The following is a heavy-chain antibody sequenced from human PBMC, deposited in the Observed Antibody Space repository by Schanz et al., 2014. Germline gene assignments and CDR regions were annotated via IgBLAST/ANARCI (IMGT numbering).Heavy chain of an antibody. J-gene: IGHJ3*01. D-gene: IGHD3-9*01. CDR1: GYSLNELS. Sequence: QVQLVQSGAEVKKPGASVKVSCKVSGYSLNELSMHWVRQAPGQGPEWMGWISVYHGHTNYAEKVHGRVTMTTDTSTSTAYMELRGLRSDDTAVYYCARETTIITGGAFDVWGQGTMVTVSS. V-gene: IGHV1-18*01. CDR3: ARETTIITGGAFDV. CDR2: ISVYHGHT.